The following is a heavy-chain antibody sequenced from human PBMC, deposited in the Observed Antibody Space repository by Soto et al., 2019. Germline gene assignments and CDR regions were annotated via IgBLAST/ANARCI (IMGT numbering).Heavy chain of an antibody. V-gene: IGHV5-51*01. CDR3: ARPLDHSSARIEYFY. CDR1: GYSFTNFW. D-gene: IGHD6-19*01. CDR2: IYPGDSEI. J-gene: IGHJ4*01. Sequence: PGESLRISCKGSGYSFTNFWIAWIRQMPGKVLDWMGIIYPGDSEIKYSPSFQGQVTISADKSITTAYLQWSSLKASDSAVYFCARPLDHSSARIEYFYWGRGXLVTVSS.